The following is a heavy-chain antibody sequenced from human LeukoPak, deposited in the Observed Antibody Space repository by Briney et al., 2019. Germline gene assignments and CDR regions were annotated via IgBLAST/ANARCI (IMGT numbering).Heavy chain of an antibody. J-gene: IGHJ4*02. D-gene: IGHD3-10*01. Sequence: PGGSLRLSXAASGFTLTSYWMSWVRQAPGKGLAWVANINQDGSEKYYVDSVKGRFTISRDNARNSLHLQMNSLRAEDTAVYYCVRDSSTPDYWGQGTLVTVSS. V-gene: IGHV3-7*01. CDR3: VRDSSTPDY. CDR1: GFTLTSYW. CDR2: INQDGSEK.